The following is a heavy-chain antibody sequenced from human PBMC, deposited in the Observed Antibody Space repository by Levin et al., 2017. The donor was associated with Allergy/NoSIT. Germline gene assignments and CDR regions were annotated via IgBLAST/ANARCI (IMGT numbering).Heavy chain of an antibody. J-gene: IGHJ6*02. Sequence: PSETLSLTCTVSGDSITRGDNYWSWIRQYPGKGLEWIGFISYSGHAHYNPSLKSRLSMSLDTSKNQFSLSLTSVTVSDTAVYYCARDECAWFGECYGMDDWGQGTTVIVSS. CDR2: ISYSGHA. CDR1: GDSITRGDNY. CDR3: ARDECAWFGECYGMDD. V-gene: IGHV4-31*03. D-gene: IGHD3-10*01.